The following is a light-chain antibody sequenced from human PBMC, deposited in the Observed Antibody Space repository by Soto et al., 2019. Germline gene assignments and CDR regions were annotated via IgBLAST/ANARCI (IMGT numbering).Light chain of an antibody. J-gene: IGLJ2*01. V-gene: IGLV2-14*01. Sequence: QSALTQPASVFGSPGQSITISCTGTSSDVGGYNYVSWYQQHPGKAPKLMIYDVSNRPSGVSNRFSGSKSCNTASLTISGLQAEDEADYYCSSYTSSSTVVFGGGTKLTVL. CDR1: SSDVGGYNY. CDR2: DVS. CDR3: SSYTSSSTVV.